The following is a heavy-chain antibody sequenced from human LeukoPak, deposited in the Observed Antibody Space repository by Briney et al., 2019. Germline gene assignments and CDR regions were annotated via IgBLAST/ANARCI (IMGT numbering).Heavy chain of an antibody. D-gene: IGHD3-10*01. CDR3: AREAFGASSGYFDY. Sequence: SETLSLTCTVSGGSISSYYWSWIRQPPGKGLEWIGYISYSGSTDYNPSLKSRVTISVDTSKKQFSLKLTSVTAADTAVYYCAREAFGASSGYFDYWGQGTLVTVSS. CDR2: ISYSGST. J-gene: IGHJ4*02. V-gene: IGHV4-59*01. CDR1: GGSISSYY.